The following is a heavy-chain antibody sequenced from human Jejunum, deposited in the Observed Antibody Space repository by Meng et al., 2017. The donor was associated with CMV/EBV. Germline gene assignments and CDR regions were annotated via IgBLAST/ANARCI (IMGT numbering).Heavy chain of an antibody. V-gene: IGHV3-11*01. CDR1: GFTFSDYN. J-gene: IGHJ4*02. D-gene: IGHD6-6*01. CDR2: ITTYGSHM. CDR3: ARERAARLDFDS. Sequence: SGFTFSDYNMSWIRQAPGKGLEWVSYITTYGSHMNYADSLKGRFTISRDNAKNSLYLQMNSLRAEDTAVYYCARERAARLDFDSWGQGTLVTVSS.